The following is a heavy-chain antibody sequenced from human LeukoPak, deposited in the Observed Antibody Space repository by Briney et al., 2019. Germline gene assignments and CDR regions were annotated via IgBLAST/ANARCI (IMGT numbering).Heavy chain of an antibody. Sequence: PSETLSLTCTVSGYSISSGYYWGWIRQPPGKGLEWIGSIYHSGSTYYNPSLKSRVTISVDTPKNQFSLKLSSVTAVDTAVYYCARGPSYNWFDPWGQGTLVTVSS. CDR1: GYSISSGYY. J-gene: IGHJ5*02. CDR2: IYHSGST. V-gene: IGHV4-38-2*02. D-gene: IGHD2-2*01. CDR3: ARGPSYNWFDP.